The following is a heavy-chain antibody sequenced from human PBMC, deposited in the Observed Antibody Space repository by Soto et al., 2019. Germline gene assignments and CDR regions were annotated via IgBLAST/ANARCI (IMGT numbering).Heavy chain of an antibody. V-gene: IGHV5-51*01. CDR2: IYPGEADT. D-gene: IGHD2-2*01. CDR3: ARHEFVCSSTSCYLGRYYYYGMDV. Sequence: PGESLKVSCKGSGYSFTSYWMGWVRQMPGKGLEWMGIIYPGEADTNYSTSLQGQATISADKSNSTAYLQWSSLKASDTAMYYCARHEFVCSSTSCYLGRYYYYGMDVWGQGTTVTVSS. CDR1: GYSFTSYW. J-gene: IGHJ6*02.